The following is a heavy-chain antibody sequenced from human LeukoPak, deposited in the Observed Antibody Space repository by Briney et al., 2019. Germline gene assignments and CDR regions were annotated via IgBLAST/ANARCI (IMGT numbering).Heavy chain of an antibody. CDR1: GGSFSGYY. CDR2: INHSGST. D-gene: IGHD6-13*01. V-gene: IGHV4-34*01. CDR3: ARARQLGLDAFDI. Sequence: SETLSLTCAVHGGSFSGYYWSWIRQPPGKGLEWIGEINHSGSTNYNPSLKSRVTISVDTSKNQFSLKLSSVTAADTAVYYCARARQLGLDAFDIWGQGTMVTVSS. J-gene: IGHJ3*02.